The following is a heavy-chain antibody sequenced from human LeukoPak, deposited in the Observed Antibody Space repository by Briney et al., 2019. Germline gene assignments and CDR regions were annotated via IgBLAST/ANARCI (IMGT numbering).Heavy chain of an antibody. J-gene: IGHJ4*02. Sequence: ASVKVSCKASGYTFTSYYMHWVRQAPGQGLEWMGIINPSGGSTSYAQKFQGRVTMTRDTSISTAYMELSRLRSDDTAVYYCARDGRYFDYWGQGTLVTVSS. D-gene: IGHD3-9*01. CDR1: GYTFTSYY. V-gene: IGHV1-46*01. CDR2: INPSGGST. CDR3: ARDGRYFDY.